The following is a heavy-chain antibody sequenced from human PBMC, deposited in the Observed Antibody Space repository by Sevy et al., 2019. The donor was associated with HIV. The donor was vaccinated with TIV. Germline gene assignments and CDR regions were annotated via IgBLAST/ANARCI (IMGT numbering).Heavy chain of an antibody. CDR1: GFTFSNYI. J-gene: IGHJ4*02. CDR2: ISSSGSYM. CDR3: ARDGEILTGYPYYFDF. V-gene: IGHV3-21*01. Sequence: GGYLRLSCAASGFTFSNYIMNWVRQAPGKGLEWVSSISSSGSYMYYGDSVKGRFTISRDDAKNSLYLQMNSLRVEDTAVYYCARDGEILTGYPYYFDFWGQGTLVTVSS. D-gene: IGHD3-9*01.